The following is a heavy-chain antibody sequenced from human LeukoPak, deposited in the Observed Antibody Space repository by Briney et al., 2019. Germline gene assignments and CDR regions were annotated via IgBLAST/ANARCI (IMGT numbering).Heavy chain of an antibody. CDR2: INKKGGT. J-gene: IGHJ4*02. CDR1: SDSISSGDYY. V-gene: IGHV4-30-4*01. D-gene: IGHD4-17*01. CDR3: AREHKSYGDYPYYFDS. Sequence: SETLSLTCTVSSDSISSGDYYWGWVRQPAGRGLEFLGYINKKGGTFYNPPLKSRVSISIDTSKNQFSLKLTSVTAADTAVYFCAREHKSYGDYPYYFDSWGQGTLVTVSS.